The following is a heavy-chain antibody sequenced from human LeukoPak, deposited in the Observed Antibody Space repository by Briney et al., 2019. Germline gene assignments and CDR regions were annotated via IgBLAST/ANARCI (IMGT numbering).Heavy chain of an antibody. D-gene: IGHD3-22*01. CDR3: ARGDPWYYYDSSGYNY. V-gene: IGHV4-34*01. Sequence: SETLSLTCAVYGDSFSGYYWSWIRQPPGKGLEWIGEINHSGSTNYNPPLKSRVTISVDTSKNQFSLKLSSVTAADTAVYYCARGDPWYYYDSSGYNYWGQGTLVTVSS. CDR2: INHSGST. J-gene: IGHJ4*02. CDR1: GDSFSGYY.